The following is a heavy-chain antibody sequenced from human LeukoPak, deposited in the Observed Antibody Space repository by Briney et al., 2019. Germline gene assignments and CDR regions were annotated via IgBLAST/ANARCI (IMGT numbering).Heavy chain of an antibody. Sequence: PGGSLRLSCAASGFTFSSYSMNWVRQAPGKGLEWVSYISSSSSTIYYADSVKGRFTISRDNAKNSLYLQMNSLRAEDTAVYYCASADILTLDAFDIWGQGTMVTVSS. CDR2: ISSSSSTI. J-gene: IGHJ3*02. CDR3: ASADILTLDAFDI. D-gene: IGHD3-9*01. CDR1: GFTFSSYS. V-gene: IGHV3-48*04.